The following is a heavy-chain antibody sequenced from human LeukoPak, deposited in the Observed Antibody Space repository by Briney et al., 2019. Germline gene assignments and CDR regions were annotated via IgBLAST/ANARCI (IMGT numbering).Heavy chain of an antibody. V-gene: IGHV4-59*01. CDR3: ATESDWLFDY. Sequence: SETLSLTCTVSGGSMSNYYWSWIRQPPGKGLEWLASIYYSETPTYNPSLKSRATISVDTSKNQFSLKVRSVTAADTAMYYCATESDWLFDYWGQGALVTVSS. CDR2: IYYSETP. D-gene: IGHD3-9*01. J-gene: IGHJ4*02. CDR1: GGSMSNYY.